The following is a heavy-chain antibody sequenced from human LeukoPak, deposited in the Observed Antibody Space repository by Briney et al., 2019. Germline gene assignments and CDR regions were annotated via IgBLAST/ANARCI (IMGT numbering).Heavy chain of an antibody. CDR2: IYYSGST. D-gene: IGHD5-18*01. J-gene: IGHJ4*02. Sequence: NPSETLSLTCTVSGGSISSYYWSWIRQPPGKGLEWIGYIYYSGSTNYNPSLKSRVTISVDTSKNQFSLKLSSVTAADTAVYYCARVGYSYGYDYWGQGTLVTVSS. CDR1: GGSISSYY. V-gene: IGHV4-59*01. CDR3: ARVGYSYGYDY.